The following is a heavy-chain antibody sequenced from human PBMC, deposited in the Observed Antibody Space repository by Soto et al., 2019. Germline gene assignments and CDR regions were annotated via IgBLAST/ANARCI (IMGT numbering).Heavy chain of an antibody. D-gene: IGHD2-2*01. J-gene: IGHJ6*02. CDR1: GGSFSGYY. Sequence: SETLSLTCAVYGGSFSGYYWSWIRQPPGKGLEWIGEINHSGSTNYNPSLKSRVTISVDTSKNQFSLKLSSVTAADTAVYYCARVRYHPIYYYYYGMDVWGQGTTVT. V-gene: IGHV4-34*01. CDR3: ARVRYHPIYYYYYGMDV. CDR2: INHSGST.